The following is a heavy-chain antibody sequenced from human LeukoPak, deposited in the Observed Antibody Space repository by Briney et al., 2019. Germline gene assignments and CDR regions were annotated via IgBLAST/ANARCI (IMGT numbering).Heavy chain of an antibody. CDR1: GFNFDDHV. CDR3: ALLATTSAFDT. Sequence: GGSLRLSCTASGFNFDDHVMHWVRQAPGQGLEWVSGITSNSDNSGYGDSVKGRFTISRDNAKNSLYLQMNSLRVEDSAFYYCALLATTSAFDTWGQGTMVTVSS. D-gene: IGHD3-3*02. J-gene: IGHJ3*02. V-gene: IGHV3-9*01. CDR2: ITSNSDNS.